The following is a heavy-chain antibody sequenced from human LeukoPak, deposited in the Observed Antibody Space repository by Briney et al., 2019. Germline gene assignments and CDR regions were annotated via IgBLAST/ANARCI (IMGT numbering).Heavy chain of an antibody. V-gene: IGHV1-8*01. CDR1: GYTFTSYD. J-gene: IGHJ6*02. CDR2: MNPNSGNT. CDR3: ARDEVVAAPNYFGMVV. D-gene: IGHD2-15*01. Sequence: ASVKVSCKASGYTFTSYDVNWVRQATGQGLEWMGWMNPNSGNTGLAQKFQGRVTLTRDTSLSKAYMELSNLRSDDTAVYYCARDEVVAAPNYFGMVVWGQGTTVSVSS.